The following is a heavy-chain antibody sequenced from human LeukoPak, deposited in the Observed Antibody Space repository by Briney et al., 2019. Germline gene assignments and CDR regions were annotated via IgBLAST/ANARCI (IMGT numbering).Heavy chain of an antibody. Sequence: GGSLRLSCAASGFTFSSYGMHWVRQAPGKGLEWVAVISYDGSNKYYADFVKGRFTISRDNSKNTLYLQMNSLRAEDTAVYYCAKGGVPYSGSSYFDYWGQGTLVTVSS. V-gene: IGHV3-30*18. CDR1: GFTFSSYG. D-gene: IGHD1-26*01. CDR3: AKGGVPYSGSSYFDY. J-gene: IGHJ4*02. CDR2: ISYDGSNK.